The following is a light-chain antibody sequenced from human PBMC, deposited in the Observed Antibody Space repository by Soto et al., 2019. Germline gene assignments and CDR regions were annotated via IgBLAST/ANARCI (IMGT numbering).Light chain of an antibody. J-gene: IGKJ4*01. Sequence: EIVLTHSPDTLSLSPWERATLSCRASQSVSASYLAWYQHKPGQAPRLLMYGASRRATGIPDRFSGSGSGTDFTLTISRLEPEDFVVYFCQQYGSPPLTFGGGTKVDIK. CDR2: GAS. V-gene: IGKV3-20*01. CDR3: QQYGSPPLT. CDR1: QSVSASY.